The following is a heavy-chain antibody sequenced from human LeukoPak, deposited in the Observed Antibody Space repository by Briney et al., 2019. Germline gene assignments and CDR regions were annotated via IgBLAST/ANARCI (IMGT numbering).Heavy chain of an antibody. CDR1: GFTFSSYS. J-gene: IGHJ3*02. V-gene: IGHV3-21*01. Sequence: GGSLRLSCAASGFTFSSYSKNWVRQAPGKGLEWVSSISSSSSYIYYADSVKGRFTIPRDNAKNSLYLQMNSLRAEDTAVYYCARSGMATATACAFDIWGQGTMVTVSS. CDR2: ISSSSSYI. D-gene: IGHD5-24*01. CDR3: ARSGMATATACAFDI.